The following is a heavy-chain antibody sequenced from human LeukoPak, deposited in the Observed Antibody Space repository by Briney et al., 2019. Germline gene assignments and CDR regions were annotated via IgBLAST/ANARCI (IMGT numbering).Heavy chain of an antibody. CDR2: ISSSSSYI. J-gene: IGHJ3*02. D-gene: IGHD3-22*01. CDR3: ARDEYYDSSGYEDAFDI. CDR1: GFTFSSYS. Sequence: GGSLRLSCAASGFTFSSYSMNWVRQAPGKGLEWVSSISSSSSYIYYADSVKGRFTISRDNAKNSLYLQMNSLRAEDTAVYYCARDEYYDSSGYEDAFDIWGQGTMVTVSS. V-gene: IGHV3-21*01.